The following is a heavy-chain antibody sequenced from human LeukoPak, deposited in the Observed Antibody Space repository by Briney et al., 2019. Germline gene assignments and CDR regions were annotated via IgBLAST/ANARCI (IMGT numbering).Heavy chain of an antibody. CDR1: GFTSSSYA. Sequence: GGSLRLSCAASGFTSSSYAMSWVRQAPGKGLEWVSVISGSGGSTYYADSVKGRFTISRDNSKNTLYLQMNSLRAEDTAVYYCANQIYSSSSFPPSYYYYYMDVWGKGTTVTVSS. V-gene: IGHV3-23*01. J-gene: IGHJ6*03. D-gene: IGHD6-6*01. CDR3: ANQIYSSSSFPPSYYYYYMDV. CDR2: ISGSGGST.